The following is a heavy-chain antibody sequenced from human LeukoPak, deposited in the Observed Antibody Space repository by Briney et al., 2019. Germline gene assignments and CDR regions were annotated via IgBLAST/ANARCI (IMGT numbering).Heavy chain of an antibody. V-gene: IGHV4-34*01. D-gene: IGHD2-15*01. Sequence: SETLSLTCAVYGGSFSGYYWSWIRQPPGKGLEWIGEINHSGSTNYNPSLKSRVTISVDTSKNQFSLKLTSVTAADTAVYYCARRIPPEYCSGGSCSHFDYWGQGTLVTVSS. CDR3: ARRIPPEYCSGGSCSHFDY. CDR1: GGSFSGYY. J-gene: IGHJ4*02. CDR2: INHSGST.